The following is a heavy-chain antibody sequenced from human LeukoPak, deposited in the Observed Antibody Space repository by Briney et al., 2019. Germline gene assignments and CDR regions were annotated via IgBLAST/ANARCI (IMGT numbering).Heavy chain of an antibody. Sequence: PGGSLRLSCAASGFTFSSYSMNWVRQAPGKGVEWVSSISSSSSYIYYADSVKGRFTISRDNAKNSLYLQMNSLRAEDTAVYYCAREVHPAYHYYHSSGHYFDYWGQGTLVTVSS. CDR1: GFTFSSYS. D-gene: IGHD3-22*01. CDR2: ISSSSSYI. J-gene: IGHJ4*02. V-gene: IGHV3-21*01. CDR3: AREVHPAYHYYHSSGHYFDY.